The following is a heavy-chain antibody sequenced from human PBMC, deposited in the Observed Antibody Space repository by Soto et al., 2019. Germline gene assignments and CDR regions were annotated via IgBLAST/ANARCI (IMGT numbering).Heavy chain of an antibody. V-gene: IGHV3-48*02. CDR3: ARDLGTSIAEELDY. D-gene: IGHD6-6*01. Sequence: LRLSCAVSGFTFSNYSMNWVRRAPGKGLEWVSFISRSSGTTHHADSVRGRFTISRDNAKNSLYLQMNSLRDEDTAVYYCARDLGTSIAEELDYWGQGTLVTVSS. CDR2: ISRSSGTT. J-gene: IGHJ4*02. CDR1: GFTFSNYS.